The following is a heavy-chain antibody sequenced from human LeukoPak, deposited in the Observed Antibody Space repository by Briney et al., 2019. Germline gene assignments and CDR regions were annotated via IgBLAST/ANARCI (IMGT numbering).Heavy chain of an antibody. J-gene: IGHJ4*02. CDR2: ISYEGRTT. CDR1: GFTFSNYG. V-gene: IGHV3-30*18. D-gene: IGHD1-26*01. CDR3: AKRASIYYYFDY. Sequence: GGSLRLSCAGAGFTFSNYGMHWVRQAPGKGLEWVAVISYEGRTTYYADSVKGRFTISRDNSRNTLFLQMNSLRAEDTAVYYCAKRASIYYYFDYWGQGTLVTVSS.